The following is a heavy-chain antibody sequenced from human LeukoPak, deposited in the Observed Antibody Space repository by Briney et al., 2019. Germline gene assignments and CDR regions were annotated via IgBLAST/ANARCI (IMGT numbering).Heavy chain of an antibody. CDR1: GGSFSGYY. CDR3: ARGRGVVGEPGFDY. V-gene: IGHV4-34*01. Sequence: PSETLSLTCAVYGGSFSGYYWSWIRQPPGKGLEWIGEINHSGSTNYNPSLKSRVIISVDTSKNQFSLKLSSVTAADTAVYYCARGRGVVGEPGFDYWGQGTLVTVSS. CDR2: INHSGST. J-gene: IGHJ4*02. D-gene: IGHD3-16*01.